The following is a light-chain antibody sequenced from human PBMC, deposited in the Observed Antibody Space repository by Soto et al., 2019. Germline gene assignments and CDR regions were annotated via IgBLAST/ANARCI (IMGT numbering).Light chain of an antibody. CDR2: DNN. Sequence: QAVVTQPPSVSAAPGQTVTISCSGTNSNSGNNYVSWYQQFPGTVPKVVIYDNNKRPSGIPDRFSGSKSGTSAILAITGLQSGDEADYYCATWDISLNVGVFGGGTKLTVL. CDR3: ATWDISLNVGV. J-gene: IGLJ3*02. CDR1: NSNSGNNY. V-gene: IGLV1-51*01.